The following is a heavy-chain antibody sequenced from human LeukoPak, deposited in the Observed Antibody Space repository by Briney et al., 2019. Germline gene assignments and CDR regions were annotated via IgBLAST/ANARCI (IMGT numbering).Heavy chain of an antibody. Sequence: SETLSLTCTVSGGSVSSGSYYWSWIRQPPGKGLEWIGYIYYNGSTNYNPSLKSRVTISVDTSKNQFSLKLSSVTAADTAVYYCARADYDFWSGYYSGFDYWGQGTLVTVSS. V-gene: IGHV4-61*01. CDR1: GGSVSSGSYY. D-gene: IGHD3-3*01. J-gene: IGHJ4*02. CDR3: ARADYDFWSGYYSGFDY. CDR2: IYYNGST.